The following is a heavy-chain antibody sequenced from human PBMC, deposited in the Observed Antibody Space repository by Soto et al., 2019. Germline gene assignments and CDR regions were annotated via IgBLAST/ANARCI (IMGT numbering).Heavy chain of an antibody. D-gene: IGHD5-18*01. CDR1: GYTFSNFG. CDR3: ARDKGYGFGWSASSGMDV. Sequence: QVQLVQSGAEVMTPGASVKDSCKASGYTFSNFGLSWVRQAPGQGLEWMGWISGYNGNTNSAKRFQGRVTMTTDTYTSTAYMEVRSLSSDDTAVYYCARDKGYGFGWSASSGMDVWGQGTTVTVSS. CDR2: ISGYNGNT. V-gene: IGHV1-18*01. J-gene: IGHJ6*02.